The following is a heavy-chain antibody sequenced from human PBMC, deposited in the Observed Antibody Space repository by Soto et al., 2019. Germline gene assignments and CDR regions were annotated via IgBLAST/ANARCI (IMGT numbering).Heavy chain of an antibody. CDR2: ISYDGSNK. Sequence: QVQLVESGGGVVQPGRSLGLSCAASGFTFSSYGMHWVRQAPGKGLEWVAVISYDGSNKYYADSVKGRFTISRDNSKNTLYLQMNSLRAEDTAVYYCAKDYGVGAGYVDYWGQGTLVTVSS. CDR1: GFTFSSYG. CDR3: AKDYGVGAGYVDY. J-gene: IGHJ4*02. D-gene: IGHD1-26*01. V-gene: IGHV3-30*18.